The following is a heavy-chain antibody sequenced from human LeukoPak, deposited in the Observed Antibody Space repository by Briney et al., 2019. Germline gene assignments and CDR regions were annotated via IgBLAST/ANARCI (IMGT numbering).Heavy chain of an antibody. Sequence: ASVKVSCKVSGYTLTELSMHWVRQAPGKGLEWMGGFDPEDGETICAQKFQGRVTMTEDTSTDTAYMELSSLRSEDTAVYYCATVGYYYGSGSFDNWFDPWGQGTLVTVSS. CDR1: GYTLTELS. D-gene: IGHD3-10*01. CDR3: ATVGYYYGSGSFDNWFDP. V-gene: IGHV1-24*01. J-gene: IGHJ5*02. CDR2: FDPEDGET.